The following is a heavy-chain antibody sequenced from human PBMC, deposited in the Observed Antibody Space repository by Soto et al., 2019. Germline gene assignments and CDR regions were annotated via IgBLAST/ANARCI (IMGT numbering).Heavy chain of an antibody. V-gene: IGHV1-2*02. CDR1: GYTFTGYY. CDR2: INPNSGGT. Sequence: ASVKVSCKASGYTFTGYYMHWVRQAPGQGLEWMGWINPNSGGTNYAQKFQGRVTMTRDTSISTAYMELSRLRSDDTAVYYCARVFQYYDSSGLNWFDTWGQGTLVTVSS. D-gene: IGHD3-22*01. J-gene: IGHJ5*02. CDR3: ARVFQYYDSSGLNWFDT.